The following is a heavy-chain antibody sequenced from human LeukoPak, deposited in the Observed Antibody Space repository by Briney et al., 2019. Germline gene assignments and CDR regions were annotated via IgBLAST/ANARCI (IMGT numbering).Heavy chain of an antibody. CDR3: AREETTLSAFDI. Sequence: SETLSLTCTVSGGSISSYYWSWIRQPPGKGLEWIGYIYYSGSTNYNPSLKSRVTISVDTSKNQFSLKLSFVTAADTAVYYCAREETTLSAFDIWGQGTMVTVSS. J-gene: IGHJ3*02. D-gene: IGHD4-17*01. CDR1: GGSISSYY. CDR2: IYYSGST. V-gene: IGHV4-59*01.